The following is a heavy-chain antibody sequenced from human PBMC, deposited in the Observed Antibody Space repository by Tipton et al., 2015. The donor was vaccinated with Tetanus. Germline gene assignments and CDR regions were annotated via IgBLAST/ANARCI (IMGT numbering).Heavy chain of an antibody. CDR1: GGSISGSSYY. J-gene: IGHJ4*02. Sequence: TLSLTCSVSGGSISGSSYYWSWIRQPPGKALEWIGSIYYSGSTSYSPSLKSRFTMSVDTSGNQFSLNLTSVTAADTAVYYCARHLTYTYTSRYFDYWGLGSLVTVSS. V-gene: IGHV4-39*01. CDR3: ARHLTYTYTSRYFDY. D-gene: IGHD5-18*01. CDR2: IYYSGST.